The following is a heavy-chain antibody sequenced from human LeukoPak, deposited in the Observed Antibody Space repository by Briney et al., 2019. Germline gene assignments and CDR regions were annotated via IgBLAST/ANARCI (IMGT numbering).Heavy chain of an antibody. CDR3: ARDRITAAGTCWFDP. D-gene: IGHD6-13*01. V-gene: IGHV1-8*01. CDR2: MNPNSGNT. CDR1: GYTFTSYD. Sequence: ASVKVSCKASGYTFTSYDINWVRQATGQGLEWMGWMNPNSGNTGYAQKFQGRVTMTRNISISTAYMELSSLRSEDTAVYYCARDRITAAGTCWFDPWGQGTLVTVSS. J-gene: IGHJ5*02.